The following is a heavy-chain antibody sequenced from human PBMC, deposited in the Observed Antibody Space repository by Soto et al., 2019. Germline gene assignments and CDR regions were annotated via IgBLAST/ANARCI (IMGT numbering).Heavy chain of an antibody. CDR1: GYTFTGYY. V-gene: IGHV1-2*04. J-gene: IGHJ6*02. CDR2: VNPNSGGT. D-gene: IGHD1-7*01. Sequence: QVQLVQSGAEVKKPGASVKVSCKASGYTFTGYYMHWVRQAPGQGLEWMGWVNPNSGGTNYAQKFQGWVTMTRDTSISTAYMELSRLRSDDTAVYYCARGGWNYVHYYYGMDVWGQGTTVTVSS. CDR3: ARGGWNYVHYYYGMDV.